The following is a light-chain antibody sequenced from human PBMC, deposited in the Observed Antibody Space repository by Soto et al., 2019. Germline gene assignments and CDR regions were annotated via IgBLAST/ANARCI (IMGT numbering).Light chain of an antibody. CDR1: QGIGKG. V-gene: IGKV1-39*01. J-gene: IGKJ1*01. CDR2: AAS. CDR3: QQSYSTPRT. Sequence: DIQMTQSPSSLSASVGDRVTITCRASQGIGKGLAWYQQKPGKVPTVLIYAASSLQSGVPSRFSGSGSGTDFNLTISSLQPEDFATYYCQQSYSTPRTFGQGTKVDI.